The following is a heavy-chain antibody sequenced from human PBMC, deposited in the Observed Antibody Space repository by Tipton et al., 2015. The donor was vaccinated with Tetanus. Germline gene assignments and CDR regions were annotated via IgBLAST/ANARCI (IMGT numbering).Heavy chain of an antibody. V-gene: IGHV4-4*01. Sequence: TLSLTCAVTGGSISGPNWWSWVRQIPGKGLEWIGEVVVGDSNYNPSLKSRVTISLEKPKNEISFSLRSVTEADTALYFCARHMGEQGTRYFDLWGQGTKVTVSS. CDR1: GGSISGPNW. J-gene: IGHJ3*01. CDR2: VVVGDS. CDR3: ARHMGEQGTRYFDL. D-gene: IGHD1-26*01.